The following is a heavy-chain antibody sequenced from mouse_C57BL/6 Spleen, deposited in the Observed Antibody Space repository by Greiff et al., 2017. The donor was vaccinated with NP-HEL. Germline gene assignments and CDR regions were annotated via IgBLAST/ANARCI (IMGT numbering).Heavy chain of an antibody. CDR2: IDPSDSYT. V-gene: IGHV1-69*01. CDR3: ARSCNWDVYAMDY. D-gene: IGHD4-1*01. J-gene: IGHJ4*01. CDR1: GYTFTSYW. Sequence: QVQLQQPGAELVMPGASVKLSCKASGYTFTSYWMHWVKQRPGQGLEWIGEIDPSDSYTNYNQKFKGKSTLTVDKSSSTAYMQLSSLTSEDSAVYYCARSCNWDVYAMDYWGQGTSVTVSS.